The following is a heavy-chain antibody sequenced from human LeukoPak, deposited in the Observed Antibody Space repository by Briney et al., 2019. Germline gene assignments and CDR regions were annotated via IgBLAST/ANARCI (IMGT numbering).Heavy chain of an antibody. CDR3: AKHGYKVEYDY. CDR2: ISGSGNST. Sequence: GGSLRLSCAASGFTFSNYDMIWVRQAPGKGLEWVSGISGSGNSTYYADSVKGRFTISRDNSKNTLYLQMKSLRAEDTAVYYCAKHGYKVEYDYWGQGTLVTISP. V-gene: IGHV3-23*01. D-gene: IGHD5-24*01. J-gene: IGHJ4*02. CDR1: GFTFSNYD.